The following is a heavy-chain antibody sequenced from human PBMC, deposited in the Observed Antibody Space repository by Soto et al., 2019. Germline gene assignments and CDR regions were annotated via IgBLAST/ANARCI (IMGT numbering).Heavy chain of an antibody. D-gene: IGHD1-7*01. V-gene: IGHV3-72*01. J-gene: IGHJ4*02. CDR1: GFTFSDYY. CDR2: SRDKGNSYST. CDR3: TRFITGTTAADY. Sequence: EVQLVESGGGLVQPGGSLRLSCAGSGFTFSDYYIDWVRQAPGKGLEWVGRSRDKGNSYSTDYAASVKGRFTISRDASKNSLSLQMNSLKTEDTALYYCTRFITGTTAADYWGQGTLVTVSS.